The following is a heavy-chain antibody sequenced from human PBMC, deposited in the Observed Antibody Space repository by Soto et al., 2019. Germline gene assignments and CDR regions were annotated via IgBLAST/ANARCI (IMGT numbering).Heavy chain of an antibody. CDR1: GDSITNDGYY. Sequence: QVQLQESGPGLVKPSQTLSLTCTVSGDSITNDGYYWSWIRQHPGKGLEWIGYIYYSGSTFYNPSLRSRVTISRRTSKNPFFLKMDSVTAADTAVYYCARSLQYESTGCSDYWGPGTLVTVSS. CDR3: ARSLQYESTGCSDY. D-gene: IGHD3-22*01. V-gene: IGHV4-31*03. CDR2: IYYSGST. J-gene: IGHJ4*02.